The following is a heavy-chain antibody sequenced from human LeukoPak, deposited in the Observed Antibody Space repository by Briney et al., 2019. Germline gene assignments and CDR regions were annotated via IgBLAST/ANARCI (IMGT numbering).Heavy chain of an antibody. V-gene: IGHV4-34*01. CDR1: GGSFSGYY. J-gene: IGHJ5*02. CDR3: ARRGLYGSGSYYNP. Sequence: SETLSLTCAVYGGSFSGYYWSWIRQPPGKGLEWIGEINHSGSTNYNPSLKSRVTISVDTSKNQFSLKLSSVTAADTAVYYCARRGLYGSGSYYNPWGQGTLVTVSS. CDR2: INHSGST. D-gene: IGHD3-10*01.